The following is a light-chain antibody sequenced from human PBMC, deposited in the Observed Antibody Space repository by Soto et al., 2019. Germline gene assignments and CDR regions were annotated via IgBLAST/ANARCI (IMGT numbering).Light chain of an antibody. Sequence: QSALSPPLSVSWSPGQSVSISCTGTSRDVDAYDFVSWYQHHPGKAPKLIISEVGKRPSGVSHRFSGSKSGNTASLTISGLQAEDEADYFCCSFAGTFYVFGTGTKVTAL. J-gene: IGLJ1*01. V-gene: IGLV2-11*01. CDR1: SRDVDAYDF. CDR3: CSFAGTFYV. CDR2: EVG.